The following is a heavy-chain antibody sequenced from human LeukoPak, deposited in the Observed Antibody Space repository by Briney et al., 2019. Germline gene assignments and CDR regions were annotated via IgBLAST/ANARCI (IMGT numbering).Heavy chain of an antibody. D-gene: IGHD3-22*01. Sequence: SETLSLTCTVSGNSISSGDNYWSWIRQPAGKGLEWIGRIYTSGSTNYNPSLKSRVAISGDTSKNQFSLRLSSVTAADTAVYYCARASYSYDINGWVPFDYWGQGTLVTVSS. J-gene: IGHJ4*02. CDR2: IYTSGST. CDR1: GNSISSGDNY. CDR3: ARASYSYDINGWVPFDY. V-gene: IGHV4-61*02.